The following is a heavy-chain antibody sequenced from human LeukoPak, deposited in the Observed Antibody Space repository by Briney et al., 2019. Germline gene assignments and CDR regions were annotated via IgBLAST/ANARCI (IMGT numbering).Heavy chain of an antibody. J-gene: IGHJ4*02. CDR3: ARGDYYDTSGLPPFDY. V-gene: IGHV1-2*02. D-gene: IGHD3-22*01. CDR1: GYTFTGYY. Sequence: ASVKVSCKASGYTFTGYYMHWVRQAPGQGLEWMGWIKPNSGGTNYAQKFQGRVTMTWDTSVNTAYMELKRLRSDDTAFYYCARGDYYDTSGLPPFDYWGQGTLVTVSS. CDR2: IKPNSGGT.